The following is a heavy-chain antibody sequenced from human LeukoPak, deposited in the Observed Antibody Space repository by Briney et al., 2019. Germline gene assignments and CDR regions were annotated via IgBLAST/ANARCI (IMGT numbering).Heavy chain of an antibody. CDR1: GGSISSSSYY. D-gene: IGHD3-10*01. CDR2: IYYSGST. J-gene: IGHJ4*02. Sequence: SETLSLTCTVSGGSISSSSYYWGWIRQPPGKGLEWIGSIYYSGSTYYNPSLKSRVTISVDTSKNQFSLKLSSVTAADTAVYYCARGRITMVRGVIAKTGFDYWGQGTLVTVSS. CDR3: ARGRITMVRGVIAKTGFDY. V-gene: IGHV4-39*07.